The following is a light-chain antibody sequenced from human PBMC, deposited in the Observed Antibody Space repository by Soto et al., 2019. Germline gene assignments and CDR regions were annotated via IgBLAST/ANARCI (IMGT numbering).Light chain of an antibody. CDR2: ENK. CDR1: SGSIANNY. CDR3: QSYDADFVI. J-gene: IGLJ2*01. V-gene: IGLV6-57*04. Sequence: NFMLTQPHPVSESPGKTVTISCTCSSGSIANNYVQWYQQRPGSAPTTGIYENKLRPSGGPGRYSGSTDASSNSAALTVSGLQTEDEADYYCQSYDADFVIFGGGTKLTVL.